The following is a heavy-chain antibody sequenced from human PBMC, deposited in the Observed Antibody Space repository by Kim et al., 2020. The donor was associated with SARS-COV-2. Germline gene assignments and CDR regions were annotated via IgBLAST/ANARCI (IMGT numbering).Heavy chain of an antibody. CDR1: GYTFTSYA. CDR2: INAGNGNT. CDR3: ARVPCSSTSCYAGWFDP. V-gene: IGHV1-3*01. D-gene: IGHD2-2*01. J-gene: IGHJ5*02. Sequence: ASVKVSCKASGYTFTSYAMHWVRQAPGQRLEWMGWINAGNGNTKYSQKFQGRVTITRDTSASTAYMELSSLRSEDTAVYYCARVPCSSTSCYAGWFDPWGQGTLVTVSS.